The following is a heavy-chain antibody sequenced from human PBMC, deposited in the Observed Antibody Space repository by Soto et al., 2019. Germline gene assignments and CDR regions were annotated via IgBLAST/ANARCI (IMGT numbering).Heavy chain of an antibody. V-gene: IGHV3-33*01. J-gene: IGHJ6*02. CDR1: GFTFSSYG. D-gene: IGHD4-4*01. CDR3: ARDEHDYSNYLFYYGMDV. CDR2: IWYDGSNK. Sequence: ESGGGVVQPGRSLRLSCAASGFTFSSYGMHWVRQAPGKGLEWVAVIWYDGSNKYYADSVKGRFTISRDNSKNTLYLQMNSLRAEDTAVYYCARDEHDYSNYLFYYGMDVWGQGTTVTVSS.